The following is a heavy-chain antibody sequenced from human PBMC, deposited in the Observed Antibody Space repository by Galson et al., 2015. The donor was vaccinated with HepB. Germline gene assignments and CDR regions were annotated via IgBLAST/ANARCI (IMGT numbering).Heavy chain of an antibody. CDR3: ARDTLTGDGRLDY. CDR2: ISGTDSST. Sequence: SLRLSCAASGFSFSSYAMTWVRQAPGKGLEWVSVISGTDSSTYYADSVKGRFTISRDDSMNTLYLQMNRLRAEDTALYYCARDTLTGDGRLDYWGQGTLVTVSS. CDR1: GFSFSSYA. D-gene: IGHD7-27*01. J-gene: IGHJ4*02. V-gene: IGHV3-23*01.